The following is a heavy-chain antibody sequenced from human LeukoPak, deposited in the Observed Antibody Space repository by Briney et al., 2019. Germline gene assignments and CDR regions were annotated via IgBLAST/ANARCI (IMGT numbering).Heavy chain of an antibody. Sequence: GGSLRLSCTASGFTFGDYAMSWFRQAPGKGLEWVGFIRSKAYGGTTEYAASVKGRFTISRDDSKSIAYLQMNSLKTEDTAVYYCTRDMTVTTYWYFQHWGQGTLVTVSS. J-gene: IGHJ1*01. V-gene: IGHV3-49*03. CDR1: GFTFGDYA. CDR3: TRDMTVTTYWYFQH. D-gene: IGHD4-17*01. CDR2: IRSKAYGGTT.